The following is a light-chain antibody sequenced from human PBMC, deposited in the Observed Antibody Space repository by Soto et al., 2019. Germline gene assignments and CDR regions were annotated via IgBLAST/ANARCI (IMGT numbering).Light chain of an antibody. CDR1: QSVGTW. CDR2: RAS. CDR3: QLYNRYSGS. Sequence: DIQMTQSPSTLSASVGDRVTITCRASQSVGTWLAWYQQKPGKAPKLLIYRASTLESGVPSRFSGSGSGTEFTLTITTLQPDDFATYYCQLYNRYSGSFGPGTKVDIK. J-gene: IGKJ1*01. V-gene: IGKV1-5*03.